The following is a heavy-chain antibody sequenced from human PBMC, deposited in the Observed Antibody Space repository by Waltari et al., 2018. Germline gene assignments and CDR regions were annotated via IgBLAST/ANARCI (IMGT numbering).Heavy chain of an antibody. Sequence: EVQLVESGGGLVQPGGSLRLSCAAAGSTVSSNYMSWVRQAPGKGLEWVSIIYSGGSTYYADSVKGRFTISRDNSKNTLYLQMNSLRAEDTAVYYCARASGILAAQSFDYWGQGTLVTVSS. CDR1: GSTVSSNY. D-gene: IGHD6-6*01. J-gene: IGHJ4*02. CDR2: IYSGGST. V-gene: IGHV3-66*02. CDR3: ARASGILAAQSFDY.